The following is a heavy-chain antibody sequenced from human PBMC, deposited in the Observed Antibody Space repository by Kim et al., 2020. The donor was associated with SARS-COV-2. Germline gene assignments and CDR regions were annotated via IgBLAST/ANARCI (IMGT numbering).Heavy chain of an antibody. V-gene: IGHV3-30*18. Sequence: GGSLRLSCAVSGFTFSSYGMHWVRQAPGKGLEWVAVVSYDGRNKYYADSVKGRFTISRDNSKNTLYLQMNSLRAEDTAVYYCAKDGRTEAAAMDVWGQGTTVTVS. J-gene: IGHJ6*02. CDR1: GFTFSSYG. CDR2: VSYDGRNK. D-gene: IGHD6-13*01. CDR3: AKDGRTEAAAMDV.